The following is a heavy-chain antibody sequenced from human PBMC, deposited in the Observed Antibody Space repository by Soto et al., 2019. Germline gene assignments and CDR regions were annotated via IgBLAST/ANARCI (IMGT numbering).Heavy chain of an antibody. V-gene: IGHV1-69*13. CDR1: GGTFGSYA. CDR2: IIPIFGTA. D-gene: IGHD5-12*01. J-gene: IGHJ6*02. Sequence: SVKVSCKASGGTFGSYAISWVRQAPGQGLEWMGGIIPIFGTANYAQKFQGRVTITADESTSTAYMELSSLRPEDAAVYYCARCPWDIVATIDYYYYGMDVWGQGTTVTAP. CDR3: ARCPWDIVATIDYYYYGMDV.